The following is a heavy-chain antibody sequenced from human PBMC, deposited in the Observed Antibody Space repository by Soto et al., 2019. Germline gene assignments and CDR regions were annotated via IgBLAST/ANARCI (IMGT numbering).Heavy chain of an antibody. J-gene: IGHJ4*02. D-gene: IGHD6-19*01. CDR2: ISGSGGST. V-gene: IGHV3-23*01. CDR3: AKDSSGGWYYFDY. CDR1: GFTFSSYA. Sequence: PGGSLRLSCAAPGFTFSSYAMSWVRQAPGKGLEWVSAISGSGGSTYYADSVKGRFTISRDNSKNTLYLQMNSLRAEDTAVYYCAKDSSGGWYYFDYWGQGTLVTVSS.